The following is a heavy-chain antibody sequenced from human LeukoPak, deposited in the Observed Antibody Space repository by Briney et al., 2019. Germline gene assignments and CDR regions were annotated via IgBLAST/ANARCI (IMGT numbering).Heavy chain of an antibody. CDR3: ARLGGAAGLIYY. J-gene: IGHJ4*02. CDR2: IYPGDSDT. CDR1: GSISTSYW. V-gene: IGHV5-51*01. Sequence: PGASLQISCKGSGSISTSYWIGWVRPLPGKGLEWMGIIYPGDSDTRYSPSFQGQVTISADKSISTAYLQWSSLKASDTAMYYCARLGGAAGLIYYWGQGTLVTVSS. D-gene: IGHD6-13*01.